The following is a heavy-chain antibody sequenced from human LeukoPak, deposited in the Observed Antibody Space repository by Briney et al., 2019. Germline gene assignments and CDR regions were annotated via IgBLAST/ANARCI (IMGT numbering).Heavy chain of an antibody. CDR2: IYPGDSDT. CDR3: ARRVSVGFDP. CDR1: GLRFTNYW. V-gene: IGHV5-51*01. Sequence: GESLNISCKGSGLRFTNYWIGWARPAPRQGLEWMGIIYPGDSDTRYSPSFQGQVTISADKSISTAYLQWSSLKASDTAMYYCARRVSVGFDPWGQGTLVTVSS. D-gene: IGHD6-19*01. J-gene: IGHJ5*02.